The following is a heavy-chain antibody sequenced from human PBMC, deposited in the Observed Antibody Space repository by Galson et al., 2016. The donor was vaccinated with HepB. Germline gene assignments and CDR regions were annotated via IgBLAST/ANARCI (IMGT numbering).Heavy chain of an antibody. CDR1: GFAFSDYA. CDR3: ARDRYRAAELNDF. D-gene: IGHD1-26*01. J-gene: IGHJ4*02. Sequence: SLRLSCAGSGFAFSDYAVHWVRQAPGKGLEWVSVISYDGRHENYADFVKGRFTVSRDTSKRTVSLHMTSLTPDDSAVCFCARDRYRAAELNDFWGPGTLVIVSS. CDR2: ISYDGRHE. V-gene: IGHV3-30*04.